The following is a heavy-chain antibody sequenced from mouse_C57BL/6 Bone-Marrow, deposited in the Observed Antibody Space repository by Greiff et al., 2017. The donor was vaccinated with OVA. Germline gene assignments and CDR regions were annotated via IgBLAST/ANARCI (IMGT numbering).Heavy chain of an antibody. CDR2: ISYDGSN. CDR3: ARDYGIGYAMDY. CDR1: GYSITSGYY. Sequence: ESGPGLVKPSQSLSLTCSVTGYSITSGYYWNWIRQFPGNKLEWMGYISYDGSNNYNPSLKNRISITRDTSKNQFFLKLNSVTTEDTATYYCARDYGIGYAMDYWGQGTSVTVSS. D-gene: IGHD1-1*01. J-gene: IGHJ4*01. V-gene: IGHV3-6*01.